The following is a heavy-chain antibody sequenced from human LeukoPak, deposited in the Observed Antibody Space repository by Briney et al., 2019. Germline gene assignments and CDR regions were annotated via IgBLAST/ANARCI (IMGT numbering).Heavy chain of an antibody. D-gene: IGHD2-2*01. V-gene: IGHV3-23*01. J-gene: IGHJ4*02. Sequence: PGGSLRLSCAASGFTFSRYAMRWGRQAPGKGVERGSAISGTCGTTYYPASVKGPFTISRYHSKNPLYLQVNSLRAEDTAVYYCAKDGWGIACSSTSCSIYYWGQGTLVTVSS. CDR3: AKDGWGIACSSTSCSIYY. CDR2: ISGTCGTT. CDR1: GFTFSRYA.